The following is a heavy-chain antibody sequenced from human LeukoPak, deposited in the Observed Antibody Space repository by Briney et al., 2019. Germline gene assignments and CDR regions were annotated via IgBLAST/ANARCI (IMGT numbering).Heavy chain of an antibody. Sequence: PSETLSLTCAVYGGSFSGYYWSWIRQPPGKGLEWIGEINHSGSTNYNPSLKSRVTISVDTSKNQFTLKLSSVTAADTAVYYCARGPRRRSSGQNYKFDYWGQGTLVTISS. D-gene: IGHD6-19*01. V-gene: IGHV4-34*01. CDR3: ARGPRRRSSGQNYKFDY. J-gene: IGHJ4*02. CDR2: INHSGST. CDR1: GGSFSGYY.